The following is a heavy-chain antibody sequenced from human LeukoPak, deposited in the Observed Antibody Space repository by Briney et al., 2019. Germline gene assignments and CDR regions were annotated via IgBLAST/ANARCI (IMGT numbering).Heavy chain of an antibody. D-gene: IGHD2-2*01. CDR2: IVVGSGNT. CDR1: GFTFTSSA. V-gene: IGHV1-58*02. CDR3: AAEPPGSSDQGLDY. Sequence: SVKVSCKASGFTFTSSAMQWGRQARGQRLEWIGWIVVGSGNTNYAQKFQERVTITRDMSTSTAYMELSSLRSEDTAVYYCAAEPPGSSDQGLDYWGQGTLVTVSS. J-gene: IGHJ4*02.